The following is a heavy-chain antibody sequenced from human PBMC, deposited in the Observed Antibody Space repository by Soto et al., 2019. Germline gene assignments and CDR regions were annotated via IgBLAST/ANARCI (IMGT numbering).Heavy chain of an antibody. CDR3: ARQRTSVVTQAYFDV. J-gene: IGHJ4*02. CDR1: GDSINSRSYY. CDR2: IYYSGRT. V-gene: IGHV4-39*01. D-gene: IGHD2-21*02. Sequence: SETLSLTCTVTGDSINSRSYYWGWIRQPPGKGLEWIGSIYYSGRTYNNPSLRSRVSMSIDTSKDQFSLKLKSVTAADTALYFCARQRTSVVTQAYFDVWGQGSLVTV.